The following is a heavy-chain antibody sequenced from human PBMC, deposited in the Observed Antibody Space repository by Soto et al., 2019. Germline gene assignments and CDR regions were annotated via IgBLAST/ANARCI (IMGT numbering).Heavy chain of an antibody. CDR2: SIPIFGTA. CDR3: AHRSGSSSPASDYYCHMDV. CDR1: GGTFSSYA. D-gene: IGHD6-6*01. Sequence: QVQLVQSGAEVKKPGSSVKVSCKASGGTFSSYAISWVRQAPGQGLEWMGGSIPIFGTANYAQKFQGRVTMTAGETTSTAYMEMSSLSSEDTAVDYWAHRSGSSSPASDYYCHMDVWGQGTTVTVSS. J-gene: IGHJ6*02. V-gene: IGHV1-69*01.